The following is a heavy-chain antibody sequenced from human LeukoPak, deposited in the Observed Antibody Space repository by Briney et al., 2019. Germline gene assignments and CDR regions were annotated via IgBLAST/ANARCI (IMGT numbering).Heavy chain of an antibody. Sequence: PGGSLRLSCAASGFTFSSYAMSWVRQAPGKGLEWVSAISGGGSNTYYADSVKGRFTISRDNSKNTLYLQMNSLRAEDRAIYYCAEANDLLTGSSSYYYYGMDVWGQGTTVTVFS. CDR3: AEANDLLTGSSSYYYYGMDV. V-gene: IGHV3-23*01. CDR1: GFTFSSYA. CDR2: ISGGGSNT. J-gene: IGHJ6*02. D-gene: IGHD3-9*01.